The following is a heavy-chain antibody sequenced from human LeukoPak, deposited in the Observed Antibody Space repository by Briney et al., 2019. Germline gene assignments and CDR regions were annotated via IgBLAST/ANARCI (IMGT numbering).Heavy chain of an antibody. J-gene: IGHJ4*02. V-gene: IGHV3-23*01. CDR2: ISGSGGST. D-gene: IGHD4-17*01. Sequence: GGSLRLSCAASGFTFSSYAMSWVRQAPGKGLEWVSAISGSGGSTYYADSVKGRFTISRDNAKNSIHLQMGSLRVEDTAVYYCVRGDGDLFDFWGQGTLVSVSS. CDR3: VRGDGDLFDF. CDR1: GFTFSSYA.